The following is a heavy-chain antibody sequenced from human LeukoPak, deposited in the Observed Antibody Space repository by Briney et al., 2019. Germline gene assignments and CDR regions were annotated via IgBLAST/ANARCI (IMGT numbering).Heavy chain of an antibody. CDR2: ISSSGST. V-gene: IGHV4-59*02. CDR3: VRDWEGFNFDI. D-gene: IGHD1-26*01. Sequence: SHTLALTCTVSGGSVSIYYWRWVRHPPAGGLVWIAYISSSGSTNYNPSLKSRVTISVDRSKKQFSLKMNSVTAADTAVYYCVRDWEGFNFDIWGQGTMVTVSS. J-gene: IGHJ3*02. CDR1: GGSVSIYY.